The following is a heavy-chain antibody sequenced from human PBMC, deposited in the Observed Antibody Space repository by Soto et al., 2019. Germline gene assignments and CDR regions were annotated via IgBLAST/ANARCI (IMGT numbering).Heavy chain of an antibody. Sequence: QVQLVQSGAEVKKPGASVKVSCKASGYSFINYPMPWVRQAPGQSLEWMGWINAGNSNTKYSQNFQGRVTITRDTSASTASMELGSLRSEDTAVYYCATTYYYDGAGVDAFDLWGQGTMVIVSP. CDR1: GYSFINYP. CDR2: INAGNSNT. V-gene: IGHV1-3*01. D-gene: IGHD3-22*01. J-gene: IGHJ3*01. CDR3: ATTYYYDGAGVDAFDL.